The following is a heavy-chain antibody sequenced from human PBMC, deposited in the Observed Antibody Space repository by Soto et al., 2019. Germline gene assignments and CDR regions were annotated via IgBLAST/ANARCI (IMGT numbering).Heavy chain of an antibody. CDR1: GYSFTNYW. CDR2: IDPSDSYT. J-gene: IGHJ4*02. D-gene: IGHD5-12*01. CDR3: ARRRDGYNFGY. Sequence: EVQLVQSGAEVKKPGESLRISCKGSGYSFTNYWSSWVRQMPGRGLEWMGRIDPSDSYTNYSPSFQGHVTISADRSINTAYLQWSSLKASDTAMYYCARRRDGYNFGYWGQGTLVTVSS. V-gene: IGHV5-10-1*03.